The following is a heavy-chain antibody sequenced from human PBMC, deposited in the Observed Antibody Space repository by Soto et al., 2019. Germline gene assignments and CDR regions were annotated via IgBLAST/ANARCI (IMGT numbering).Heavy chain of an antibody. CDR3: AYSGGRLSSFLNWFDA. Sequence: QITLKESGPALVEPTQTLTLTCTFSGFSLSTSGVGVGWIRQPPGKALEWLVLISWDDNKRFSPSLRSRLTITKDTSKNQVVLTMTNMDPADTATYYCAYSGGRLSSFLNWFDAWGQGTLVTVSS. V-gene: IGHV2-5*02. CDR2: ISWDDNK. J-gene: IGHJ5*02. D-gene: IGHD3-16*01. CDR1: GFSLSTSGVG.